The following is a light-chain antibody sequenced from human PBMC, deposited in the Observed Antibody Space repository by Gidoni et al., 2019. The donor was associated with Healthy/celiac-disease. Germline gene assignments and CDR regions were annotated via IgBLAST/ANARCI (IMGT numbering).Light chain of an antibody. J-gene: IGKJ2*01. Sequence: EIVMTQSPATLSVSPGERATLSCRASQSVSSNLAWYQQKPGQAPRLLIYVASTRATGIPARFSGSGSGTEFTLTISSLQSEDFAVYYCQQYNNLPRGYTFGQGTKLEIK. V-gene: IGKV3-15*01. CDR3: QQYNNLPRGYT. CDR2: VAS. CDR1: QSVSSN.